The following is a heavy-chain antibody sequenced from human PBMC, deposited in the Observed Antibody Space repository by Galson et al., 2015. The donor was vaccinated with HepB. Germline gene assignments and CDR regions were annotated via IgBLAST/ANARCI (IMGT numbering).Heavy chain of an antibody. D-gene: IGHD3-10*01. J-gene: IGHJ6*02. Sequence: SLRLSCAASGFTFEDYAMHWVRQVPGKGLEWISGISWKSDFTGYADSVRGQFTISRDNAKYFLYLQMNSLRTEDTALYYCAQDLTYYYGSGSYFVGMDAWGQGTTVTVS. CDR3: AQDLTYYYGSGSYFVGMDA. V-gene: IGHV3-9*01. CDR1: GFTFEDYA. CDR2: ISWKSDFT.